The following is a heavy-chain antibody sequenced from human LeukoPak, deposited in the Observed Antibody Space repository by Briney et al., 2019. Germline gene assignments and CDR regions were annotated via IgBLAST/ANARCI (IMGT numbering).Heavy chain of an antibody. CDR3: ARSPSPYCGYDSDY. CDR1: GGTFSSYA. V-gene: IGHV1-69*13. D-gene: IGHD5-12*01. Sequence: ASVQVSCQASGGTFSSYAISWVRQAPGQGLEWMGGIIPIFGTANYAQKFQGRVTITADESTSTAYMELSSLRSEDTAVYYCARSPSPYCGYDSDYWGQGTLVTVSS. J-gene: IGHJ4*02. CDR2: IIPIFGTA.